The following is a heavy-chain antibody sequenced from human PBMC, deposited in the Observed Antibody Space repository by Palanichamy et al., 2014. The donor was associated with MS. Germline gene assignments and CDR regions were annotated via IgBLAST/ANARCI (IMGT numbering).Heavy chain of an antibody. V-gene: IGHV1-8*01. CDR1: GYTFSNYD. D-gene: IGHD3-10*01. J-gene: IGHJ5*02. CDR2: MTPRSGNT. Sequence: GAEVKKPGASVKVSCKPSGYTFSNYDINWVRQAPGQGLEWMGWMTPRSGNTGYAQKFQGRVTMTRNTSISTAYMELISLRSEDTAVYYCARNPYGSGAFDPWGQGTLVTVSS. CDR3: ARNPYGSGAFDP.